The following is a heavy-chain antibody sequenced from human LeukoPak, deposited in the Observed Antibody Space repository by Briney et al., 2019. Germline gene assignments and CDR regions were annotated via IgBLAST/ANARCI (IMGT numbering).Heavy chain of an antibody. D-gene: IGHD3-16*02. V-gene: IGHV4-59*08. CDR2: IYYSGST. CDR1: GGSISSYY. Sequence: PSETLSLTCTVSGGSISSYYWSWIRQPPGKGLEWIGYIYYSGSTNYNPSLKSRVTISVDTSKNQFSLKLSSVTAADTAVYYCARRISLLGELSPSNWFDPWGQGTLVTVSS. J-gene: IGHJ5*02. CDR3: ARRISLLGELSPSNWFDP.